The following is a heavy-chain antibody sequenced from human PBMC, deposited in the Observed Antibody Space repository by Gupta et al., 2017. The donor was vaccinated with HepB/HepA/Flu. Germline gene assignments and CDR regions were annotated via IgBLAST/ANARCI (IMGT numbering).Heavy chain of an antibody. J-gene: IGHJ4*02. Sequence: QVQVVQSGAEVKKPGASVKVSCKASGSTFTGKGIHWVRQAPGQRLEWMGWINAGNGDTEYSQMFQGRVAITRDTSASTSNMELSSLRSEDTAVYYCAIWAGGIAARAVFDFWGQGTLVTVSS. CDR2: INAGNGDT. V-gene: IGHV1-3*01. CDR3: AIWAGGIAARAVFDF. D-gene: IGHD6-13*01. CDR1: GSTFTGKG.